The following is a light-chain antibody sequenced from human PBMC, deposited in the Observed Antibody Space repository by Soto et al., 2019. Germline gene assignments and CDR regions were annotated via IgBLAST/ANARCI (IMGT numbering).Light chain of an antibody. CDR1: QSISSW. CDR3: QQYNSYLYT. V-gene: IGKV1-5*01. J-gene: IGKJ2*01. CDR2: DAS. Sequence: DIQMTQSPSTLSASVGDRATITCRASQSISSWLAWYQQKPGKAPKLLIYDASSLKSGVPSRFSGSGSGTEFTLTIRSLQPDDFATYYCQQYNSYLYTFGQGTKVDIK.